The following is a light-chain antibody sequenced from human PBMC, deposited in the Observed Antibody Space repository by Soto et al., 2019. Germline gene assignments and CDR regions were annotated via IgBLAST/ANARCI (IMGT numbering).Light chain of an antibody. J-gene: IGKJ1*01. Sequence: DIQMTQSPSTLSASVGDRVTITCRASQSISSWLAWYQQKPGKAPKLLIYDASSLESGVPSRFSGSGSGAEFTLTISGLQPDDFATYYCQQYNSSWTFGQGTKVDI. CDR3: QQYNSSWT. CDR2: DAS. V-gene: IGKV1-5*01. CDR1: QSISSW.